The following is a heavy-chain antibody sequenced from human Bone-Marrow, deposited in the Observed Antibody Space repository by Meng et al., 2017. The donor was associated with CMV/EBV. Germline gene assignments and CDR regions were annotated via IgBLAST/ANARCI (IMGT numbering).Heavy chain of an antibody. V-gene: IGHV3-30*02. J-gene: IGHJ4*02. D-gene: IGHD2-2*02. CDR1: GFTFSSYG. CDR2: IRYDGSNK. CDR3: AKDLHQDIVVVPAAIPGHY. Sequence: GESLKISCAASGFTFSSYGMHWVRQAPGKGLEWVAFIRYDGSNKYYADSVKGRFTISRDNSKNTLYLQMNSLRAEDTAVYYCAKDLHQDIVVVPAAIPGHYWGQGSRVTGSS.